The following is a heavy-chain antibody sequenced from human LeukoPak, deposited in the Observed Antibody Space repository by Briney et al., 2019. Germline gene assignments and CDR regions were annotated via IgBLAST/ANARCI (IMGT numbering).Heavy chain of an antibody. V-gene: IGHV3-21*01. D-gene: IGHD6-19*01. CDR1: GFTFSSYS. J-gene: IGHJ3*02. Sequence: PGGSLRLSCAASGFTFSSYSMNWVRQAPGKGLEWVSSISSSSSYIYYADSVKGRFTISRDNAKNSLYLQMNSLRAEDTAVYYCARDDGSGWADDAFDIWGQGTMVTVSS. CDR3: ARDDGSGWADDAFDI. CDR2: ISSSSSYI.